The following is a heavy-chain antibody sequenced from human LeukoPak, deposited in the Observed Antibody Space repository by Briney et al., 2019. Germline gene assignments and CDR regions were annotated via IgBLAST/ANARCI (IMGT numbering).Heavy chain of an antibody. CDR1: GFTFSSYW. Sequence: GGSLRLSCAASGFTFSSYWMSWVRQAPGKGLEWVANIKQDGSEKHYVDSVKGRFTISRDNAKNSLYLQMNSLRAEDTAVYYCARMGSGSYDYYYYYYMDVWGKGTTVTISS. J-gene: IGHJ6*03. D-gene: IGHD3-10*01. CDR3: ARMGSGSYDYYYYYYMDV. CDR2: IKQDGSEK. V-gene: IGHV3-7*01.